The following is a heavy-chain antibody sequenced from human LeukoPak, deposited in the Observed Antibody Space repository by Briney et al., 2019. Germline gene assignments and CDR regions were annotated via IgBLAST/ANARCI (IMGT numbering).Heavy chain of an antibody. CDR1: GGSISSSSYY. V-gene: IGHV4-61*01. Sequence: SETLSLTCTVSGGSISSSSYYWSWIRQPPGKGLEWIGYIYYTGSTNYNPSLESRVTISLDTSKNQFSLKLSSVTAADTAVYYCARDKASGRNWFDPWGQGTLVTVSS. J-gene: IGHJ5*02. D-gene: IGHD2-8*02. CDR2: IYYTGST. CDR3: ARDKASGRNWFDP.